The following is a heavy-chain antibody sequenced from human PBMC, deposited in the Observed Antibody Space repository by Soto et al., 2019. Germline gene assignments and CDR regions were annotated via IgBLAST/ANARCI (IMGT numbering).Heavy chain of an antibody. CDR3: ATDYGDYRDY. CDR1: GVTFSSYG. D-gene: IGHD4-17*01. V-gene: IGHV3-30*03. Sequence: QVQLVESGGGVVQPGRSLRLSCAASGVTFSSYGMHWVRQAPGKGLEWVAVISYDGSNKYYADSVKGRFTISRDNSKNTLYLQMNSLRAEDTAVYYCATDYGDYRDYWGQGTLVTVAS. CDR2: ISYDGSNK. J-gene: IGHJ4*02.